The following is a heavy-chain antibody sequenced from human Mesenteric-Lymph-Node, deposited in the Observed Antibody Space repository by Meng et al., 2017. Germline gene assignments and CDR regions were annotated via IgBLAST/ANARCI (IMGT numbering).Heavy chain of an antibody. V-gene: IGHV4-61*01. CDR2: IYYSGSI. Sequence: SETLSLTYTVSGGSVNSGSYYWTWIRQPPGKGLEWIGYIYYSGSIDYNPSLKSRVTISVDTSKNQFSLKLSSVTAADTAVYYCAREALHYDGSGFYGMDVWGQGTTVTVSS. CDR1: GGSVNSGSYY. J-gene: IGHJ6*02. D-gene: IGHD3-10*01. CDR3: AREALHYDGSGFYGMDV.